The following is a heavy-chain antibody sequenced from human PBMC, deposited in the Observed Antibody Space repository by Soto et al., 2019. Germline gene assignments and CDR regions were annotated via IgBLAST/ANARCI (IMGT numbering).Heavy chain of an antibody. V-gene: IGHV3-23*01. Sequence: EVQLLESGGGLVQPGGSLRLSCAASGFTFSNYAMSWVRQAPGKGLEWVSAISGSGGSTYYADSVKGRFTISRDNSKNTLYLQMNSLRAEDTAVYYCAKDVGSGWARFDYWGQGTLVTVSS. CDR1: GFTFSNYA. J-gene: IGHJ4*02. CDR3: AKDVGSGWARFDY. CDR2: ISGSGGST. D-gene: IGHD3-22*01.